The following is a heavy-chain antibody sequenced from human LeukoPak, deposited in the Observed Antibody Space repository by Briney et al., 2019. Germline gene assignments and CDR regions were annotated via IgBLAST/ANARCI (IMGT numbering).Heavy chain of an antibody. J-gene: IGHJ2*01. Sequence: SETLSLTCTVSGGSISSSSYYWGWIRQPPGKGLEWIGSIYYSGSTYYNPSLKSRVTISVDTSKNQFSLKLSSVTAADTAVYYCARVPREDWYFDLWGRGTLVTVSS. CDR2: IYYSGST. CDR3: ARVPREDWYFDL. CDR1: GGSISSSSYY. V-gene: IGHV4-39*07.